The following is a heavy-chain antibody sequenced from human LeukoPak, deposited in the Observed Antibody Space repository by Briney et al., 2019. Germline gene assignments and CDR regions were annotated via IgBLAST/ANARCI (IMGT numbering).Heavy chain of an antibody. D-gene: IGHD2-15*01. J-gene: IGHJ4*01. V-gene: IGHV4-61*02. CDR3: ARDRDVDDFDS. CDR1: GGSISSGSYY. CDR2: IYTSGHT. Sequence: PSETLSLTCTVSGGSISSGSYYWSWIRQPAGKGLEWIGRIYTSGHTYYNPSLKSRVTTSIDTSKNQLSLNLKSVTAADTAVYYCARDRDVDDFDSWGHGTLVTVSS.